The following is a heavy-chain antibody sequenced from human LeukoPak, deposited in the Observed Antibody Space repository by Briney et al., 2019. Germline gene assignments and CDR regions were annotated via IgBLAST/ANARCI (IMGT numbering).Heavy chain of an antibody. V-gene: IGHV3-15*01. CDR3: VWSSTWDKRFYLDQ. J-gene: IGHJ4*02. Sequence: GGSLRLSCAGSGFTFNLAWMSWVRQAPGKGLEWVARIKTKADGPSEYATPVQGRFIISRDDSQNMVYLQMSSLRSGDTAVYYCVWSSTWDKRFYLDQWGQGTLVTVSS. D-gene: IGHD6-6*01. CDR2: IKTKADGPS. CDR1: GFTFNLAW.